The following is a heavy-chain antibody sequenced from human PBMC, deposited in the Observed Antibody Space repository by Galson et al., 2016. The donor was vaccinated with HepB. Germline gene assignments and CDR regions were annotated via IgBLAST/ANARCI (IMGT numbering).Heavy chain of an antibody. CDR3: ARDPLGDGFSHSDH. V-gene: IGHV3-66*01. Sequence: SLRLSCAASGLSVGASHMTWVRQPPGRGLEWVSVILSDGTISYADSVKGRFTISRDNSKNTVYLQMSSLRAEDTAVSYCARDPLGDGFSHSDHWGQGTLVTVSS. CDR1: GLSVGASH. CDR2: ILSDGTI. D-gene: IGHD5-24*01. J-gene: IGHJ4*02.